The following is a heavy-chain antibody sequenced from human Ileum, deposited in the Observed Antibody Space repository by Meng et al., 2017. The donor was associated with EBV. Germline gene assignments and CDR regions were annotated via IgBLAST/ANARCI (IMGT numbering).Heavy chain of an antibody. Sequence: QVPLHQWGTGLLKAAETLSLTCAVYGGSFTDYYWTWIRQPPGKGLEWIGEINPSEGTNYNPSLKSRVTISVDTSKNQFSLKMNSLTAADTAIYYCARRGSYGGGCDYWGQGTLVTVSS. CDR2: INPSEGT. J-gene: IGHJ4*02. CDR1: GGSFTDYY. D-gene: IGHD1-26*01. CDR3: ARRGSYGGGCDY. V-gene: IGHV4-34*01.